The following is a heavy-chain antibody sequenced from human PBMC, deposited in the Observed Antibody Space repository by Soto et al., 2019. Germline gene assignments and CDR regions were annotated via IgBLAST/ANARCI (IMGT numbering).Heavy chain of an antibody. J-gene: IGHJ5*02. V-gene: IGHV4-34*01. Sequence: SETLSLTCAVYGGSFSGYYWSWIRQPPGKGLEWIGEINHSGSTNYNPSLKSRVTISVDTSKNQFSLKLSSVTAADTAVYYCARKGGYYDSSGTTWYDWFDPWGQGTLVTVSS. D-gene: IGHD3-22*01. CDR1: GGSFSGYY. CDR2: INHSGST. CDR3: ARKGGYYDSSGTTWYDWFDP.